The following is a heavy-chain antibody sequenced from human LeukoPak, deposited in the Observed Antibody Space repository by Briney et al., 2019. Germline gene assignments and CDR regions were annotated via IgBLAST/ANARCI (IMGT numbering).Heavy chain of an antibody. D-gene: IGHD3-16*01. Sequence: ASVKVSCKASGYIFTSYGISWVRQAPGQGLEWMGWISVYNGNTNYPQRLQGRVTMTRDMSTTTVYMDLRSLRSEDTAVYFCAREQRGGLSGNLGGLFATYHTYYYMDVWGRGTAVTLSS. CDR3: AREQRGGLSGNLGGLFATYHTYYYMDV. J-gene: IGHJ6*03. CDR1: GYIFTSYG. CDR2: ISVYNGNT. V-gene: IGHV1-18*01.